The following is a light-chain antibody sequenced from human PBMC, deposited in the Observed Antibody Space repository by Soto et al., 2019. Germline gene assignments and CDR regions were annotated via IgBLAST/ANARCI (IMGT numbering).Light chain of an antibody. CDR3: QQRNSWPLT. CDR1: QSVNSY. CDR2: DAS. V-gene: IGKV3-11*01. Sequence: EIVLTQSPATLSLSPGERATLSCRASQSVNSYLAWYQQRPGQAPRLLIYDASNRATGIPARFSGSGSETDFTLTISSLEPEDSAVYYCQQRNSWPLTFGPGTKVDIK. J-gene: IGKJ3*01.